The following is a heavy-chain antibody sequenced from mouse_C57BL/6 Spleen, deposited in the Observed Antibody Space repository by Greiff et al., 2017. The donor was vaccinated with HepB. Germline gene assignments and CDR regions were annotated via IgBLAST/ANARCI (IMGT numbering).Heavy chain of an antibody. CDR3: ARADSSGYVENFDY. D-gene: IGHD3-2*02. V-gene: IGHV5-4*01. J-gene: IGHJ2*01. Sequence: EVQLQESGGGLVKPGGSLKLSCAASGFTFSSYAMSWVRQTPEKRLEWVATISDGGSYTYYPDNVKGRFTISRDNAKNNLYLQMSHLKSEDTAMYYCARADSSGYVENFDYWGQGTTLTVSS. CDR2: ISDGGSYT. CDR1: GFTFSSYA.